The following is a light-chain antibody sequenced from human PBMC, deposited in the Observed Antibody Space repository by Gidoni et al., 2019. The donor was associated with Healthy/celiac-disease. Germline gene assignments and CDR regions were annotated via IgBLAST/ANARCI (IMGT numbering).Light chain of an antibody. V-gene: IGKV3-20*01. CDR1: QSVISSD. J-gene: IGKJ4*01. CDR2: GAS. CDR3: QQYGSSPLT. Sequence: EVALTQSPGTLSLSPGERATLSCRGSQSVISSDLAWYQQKPGQAPRLLIYGASSRATGIPDRFSGSGSGTDFTLTISRLEPEDFAVYYCQQYGSSPLTFXGXTKVXIK.